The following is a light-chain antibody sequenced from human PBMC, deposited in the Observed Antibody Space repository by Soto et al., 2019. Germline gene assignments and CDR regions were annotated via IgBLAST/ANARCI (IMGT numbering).Light chain of an antibody. CDR3: QQYNNWPPLT. CDR1: QSVSTN. V-gene: IGKV3-15*01. CDR2: GAS. J-gene: IGKJ1*01. Sequence: EIVMTQSPATLSVSPGERATLSCRASQSVSTNLAWYQQRPGQAPRLLIYGASTRATGIPARFSGSGSATEITLTISSLQSEDFAVYFCQQYNNWPPLTFGQGTRVEIK.